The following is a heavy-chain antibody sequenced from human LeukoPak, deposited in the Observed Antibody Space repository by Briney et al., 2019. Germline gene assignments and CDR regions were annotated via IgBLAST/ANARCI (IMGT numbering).Heavy chain of an antibody. J-gene: IGHJ5*02. V-gene: IGHV5-51*01. CDR3: ARGGFCSGGSCSSLHSFDP. CDR1: GYSFDSYW. D-gene: IGHD2-15*01. CDR2: IYPGDSDT. Sequence: GESLKISCKGSGYSFDSYWVGGVSQMPGKGLEWMGIIYPGDSDTRYSPSFQGQVTISADKSISTAYLQWSSLTASDTAMYYCARGGFCSGGSCSSLHSFDPWGQGTLVTVSS.